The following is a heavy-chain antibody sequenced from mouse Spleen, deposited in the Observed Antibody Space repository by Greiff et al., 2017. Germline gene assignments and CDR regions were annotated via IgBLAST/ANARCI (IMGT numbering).Heavy chain of an antibody. CDR3: ARSGGKTDY. Sequence: VQGVESAAELARPGASVKMSCKASGYTFTSYTMHWVKQRPGQGLEWIGYINPSSGYTEYNQKFKDKTTLTADKSSSTAYMQLSSLTSEDSAVYYCARSGGKTDYWGQGTTLTVSS. CDR1: GYTFTSYT. D-gene: IGHD2-1*01. V-gene: IGHV1-4*02. CDR2: INPSSGYT. J-gene: IGHJ2*01.